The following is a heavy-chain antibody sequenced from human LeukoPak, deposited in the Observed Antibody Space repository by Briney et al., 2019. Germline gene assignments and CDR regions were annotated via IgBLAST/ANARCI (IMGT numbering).Heavy chain of an antibody. CDR3: ARVGDRGYYYYGMDV. D-gene: IGHD3-10*01. CDR2: INWNGDST. Sequence: GGSLRLSCAASGFTFDDYGMSWVRQAPGKGLEWVSGINWNGDSTGYADSVKGRFTISRDNAKNSLYLQMNSLRAEDTALYHCARVGDRGYYYYGMDVWGQGTTVTVSS. CDR1: GFTFDDYG. J-gene: IGHJ6*02. V-gene: IGHV3-20*01.